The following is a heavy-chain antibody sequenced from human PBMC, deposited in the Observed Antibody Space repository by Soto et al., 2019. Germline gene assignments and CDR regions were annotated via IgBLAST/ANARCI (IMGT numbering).Heavy chain of an antibody. D-gene: IGHD6-6*01. V-gene: IGHV1-69*13. J-gene: IGHJ4*02. CDR1: GGTFSSYA. Sequence: ASVKVSCKASGGTFSSYAISCVRQAPGQGLEWMGGIIPIFGTANYAQKFQGRVTITADESTSTAYMELSSLRSEDTAVYYCARVSSRGSSSSSYYFDYWGQGTLVTVSS. CDR3: ARVSSRGSSSSSYYFDY. CDR2: IIPIFGTA.